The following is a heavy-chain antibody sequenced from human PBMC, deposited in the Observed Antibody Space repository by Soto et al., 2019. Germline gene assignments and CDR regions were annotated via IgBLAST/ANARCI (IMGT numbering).Heavy chain of an antibody. CDR3: AKGPGYCSGARCYSSYYYGMDV. V-gene: IGHV3-23*01. D-gene: IGHD2-15*01. CDR2: ISGSGGTT. Sequence: PXVSLRLSYAASGFTVSTYCMSWVRQAPGRGLEWVSAISGSGGTTYYADSVKGRFTISRDNSNNMLYLQMNSLRAEDTAIYYCAKGPGYCSGARCYSSYYYGMDVWGQGTTVTVSS. CDR1: GFTVSTYC. J-gene: IGHJ6*02.